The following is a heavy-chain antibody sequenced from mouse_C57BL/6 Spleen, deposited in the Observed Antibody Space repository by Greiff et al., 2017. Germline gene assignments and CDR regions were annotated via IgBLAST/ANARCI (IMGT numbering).Heavy chain of an antibody. CDR1: GYAFSSSW. V-gene: IGHV1-82*01. Sequence: QVQLQQSGPELVKPGASVKISCKASGYAFSSSWMNWVKQRPGKGLEWIGRIYPGDGDTNYNGKFKGKATLTADKSSSTAYMQLSSLTSEDSAVYCCALRSTEAMGYWGQGTSVTVSS. D-gene: IGHD2-1*01. CDR2: IYPGDGDT. CDR3: ALRSTEAMGY. J-gene: IGHJ4*01.